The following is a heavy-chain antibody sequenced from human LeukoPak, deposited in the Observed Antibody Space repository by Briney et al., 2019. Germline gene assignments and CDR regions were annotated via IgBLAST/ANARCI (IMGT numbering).Heavy chain of an antibody. Sequence: PSGTLSLTCAVSGGSISSSNWWSWVRQPPGKGLEWIGEIYHSGSTNYNPSLKSRVTISVDKSKNQFSLKPSSVTAADTAVYYCARDLAVAATGNFDYWGQGTLVTVSS. CDR1: GGSISSSNW. CDR3: ARDLAVAATGNFDY. J-gene: IGHJ4*02. D-gene: IGHD2-15*01. V-gene: IGHV4-4*02. CDR2: IYHSGST.